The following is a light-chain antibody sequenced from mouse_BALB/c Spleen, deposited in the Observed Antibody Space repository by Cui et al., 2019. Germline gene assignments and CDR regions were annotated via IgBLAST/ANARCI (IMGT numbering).Light chain of an antibody. CDR2: DTS. V-gene: IGKV4-55*01. CDR3: QQWSSYT. Sequence: QIVLTQSPAIISASPGEKVTITCSASSSVSYMYWYQQKPGSSPRLLIYDTSNLASGVPVRFSGSGSGTSYSLTISRMEAEDAATYYCQQWSSYTFGGGTKLEIK. CDR1: SSVSY. J-gene: IGKJ2*01.